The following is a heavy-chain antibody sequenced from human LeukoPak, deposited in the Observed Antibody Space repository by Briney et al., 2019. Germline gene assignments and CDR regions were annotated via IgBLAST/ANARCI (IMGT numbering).Heavy chain of an antibody. CDR2: IIPIFGKA. V-gene: IGHV1-69*13. CDR1: GGTFSSYA. D-gene: IGHD3-22*01. J-gene: IGHJ4*02. Sequence: ASVKVSCTASGGTFSSYAISWVRQAPGQGLEWMGGIIPIFGKANYAQKFQGRVTITADESTSTDYMELSSLRSEDTAVYYCARDSKIRYYDSSGYKFDYWGQGTLVTVSS. CDR3: ARDSKIRYYDSSGYKFDY.